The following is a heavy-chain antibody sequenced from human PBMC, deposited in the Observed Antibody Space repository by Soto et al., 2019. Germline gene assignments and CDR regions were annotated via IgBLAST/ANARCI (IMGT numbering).Heavy chain of an antibody. Sequence: GASVKVSCKASGYTFTGYYMHWVRQAPGQGLEWMGWINPNSGGTNYAQKFQGRVTMTRDTSISTAYMELSRLRSDDTAVYYCARETPYNIAVAGNYWGQGTLVTVSS. CDR1: GYTFTGYY. D-gene: IGHD6-19*01. J-gene: IGHJ4*02. CDR2: INPNSGGT. V-gene: IGHV1-2*02. CDR3: ARETPYNIAVAGNY.